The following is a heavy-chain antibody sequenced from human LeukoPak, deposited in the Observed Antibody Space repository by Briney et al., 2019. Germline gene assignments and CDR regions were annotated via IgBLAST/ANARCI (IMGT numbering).Heavy chain of an antibody. CDR2: ISYDGSNK. D-gene: IGHD6-19*01. CDR1: GFTFDDYA. Sequence: EPGGSLRLSCAASGFTFDDYAMHWVRQAPGKGLEWVAVISYDGSNKYYADSVKGRFTISRDNSKNTLYLQMNSLRAEDTAVYYCARDLALAVAGTPDYWGQGTLVTVSS. CDR3: ARDLALAVAGTPDY. V-gene: IGHV3-30-3*01. J-gene: IGHJ4*02.